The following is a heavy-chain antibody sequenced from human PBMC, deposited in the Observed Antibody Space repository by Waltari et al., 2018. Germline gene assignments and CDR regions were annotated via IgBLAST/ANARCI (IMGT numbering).Heavy chain of an antibody. J-gene: IGHJ6*02. D-gene: IGHD4-4*01. Sequence: EVQLVESGGGLVQPGGSLRLSCAASGFSVSSNYMSWVRQAPGKGREWVSGIFAGGSTYHADSVKGRFTISRDISKSTLYLQMNSLRVEDTAVYYCARGRNTNYVVYGMDVWGQGTTVTVSS. CDR2: IFAGGST. CDR3: ARGRNTNYVVYGMDV. V-gene: IGHV3-66*02. CDR1: GFSVSSNY.